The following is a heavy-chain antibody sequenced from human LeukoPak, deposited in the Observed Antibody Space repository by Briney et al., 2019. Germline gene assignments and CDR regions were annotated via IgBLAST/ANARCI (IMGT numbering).Heavy chain of an antibody. Sequence: SQTLSLTCSVSGGSISSYYWSWIRQPPGKGLEWIGYMYYSGSTNYNPSLKSRVTMSVDTSKNQFSLKLNSVTAADTAVYYCASLSEYCSAGSCYLGWFDPWGQGTLVTVSS. J-gene: IGHJ5*02. CDR2: MYYSGST. V-gene: IGHV4-59*01. CDR3: ASLSEYCSAGSCYLGWFDP. D-gene: IGHD2-15*01. CDR1: GGSISSYY.